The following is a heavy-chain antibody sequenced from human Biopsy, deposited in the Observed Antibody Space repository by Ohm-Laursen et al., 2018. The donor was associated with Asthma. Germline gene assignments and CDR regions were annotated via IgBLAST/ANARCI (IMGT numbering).Heavy chain of an antibody. CDR3: ATNSGAYKNSLGDGLDV. Sequence: SLRLSCAASGFSFSEFVMHWARQAPGRGLEWVGVIWFDGSKKYYADSVKGRFTISRGNSKKMLYLQMNSLRAEDTAVYYCATNSGAYKNSLGDGLDVWGQGTTVIVSS. V-gene: IGHV3-33*08. CDR2: IWFDGSKK. D-gene: IGHD1-26*01. J-gene: IGHJ6*02. CDR1: GFSFSEFV.